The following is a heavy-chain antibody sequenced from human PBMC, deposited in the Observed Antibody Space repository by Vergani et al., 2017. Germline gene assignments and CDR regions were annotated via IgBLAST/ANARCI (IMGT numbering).Heavy chain of an antibody. Sequence: QVQLVESGGGVVQPGRSLSLSCAASGCTFNQYGMHWVRQAPGKGLEWVAVTWYDGNNKQYADSVKGRFTISRDNSKSTMYLQMNILRDEDTGVYYCAKDLRLLYNRFDPWGQGTLVTVSS. V-gene: IGHV3-33*06. D-gene: IGHD1-14*01. CDR2: TWYDGNNK. CDR3: AKDLRLLYNRFDP. CDR1: GCTFNQYG. J-gene: IGHJ5*02.